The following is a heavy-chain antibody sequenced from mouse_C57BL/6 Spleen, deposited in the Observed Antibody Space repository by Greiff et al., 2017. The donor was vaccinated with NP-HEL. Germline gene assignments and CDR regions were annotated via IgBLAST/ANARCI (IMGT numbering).Heavy chain of an antibody. V-gene: IGHV1-22*01. CDR3: ARAARRLYYFDY. Sequence: EVQLQQSGPELVKPGASVKMSCKASGYTFTDYNMHWVKQSHGKSLEWIGYINPNNGGTSYNQKFKGKATLTVNKSSSTAYRELRSLTSEDSAVYYCARAARRLYYFDYWGQGTTLTVSS. CDR1: GYTFTDYN. J-gene: IGHJ2*01. CDR2: INPNNGGT. D-gene: IGHD2-12*01.